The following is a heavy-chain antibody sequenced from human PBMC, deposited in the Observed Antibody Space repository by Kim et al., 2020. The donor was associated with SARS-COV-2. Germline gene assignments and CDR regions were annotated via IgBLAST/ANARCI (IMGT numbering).Heavy chain of an antibody. Sequence: SVKVSCKASGGTFSSYAISWVRQAPGQGLEWMGGIIPIFGTANYAQKFQGRVTITADESTSTAYMELSSLRSEDTAVYYCAHRMTVTDGLFDYWGQGTLGTVAS. D-gene: IGHD4-17*01. CDR3: AHRMTVTDGLFDY. J-gene: IGHJ4*02. CDR2: IIPIFGTA. V-gene: IGHV1-69*13. CDR1: GGTFSSYA.